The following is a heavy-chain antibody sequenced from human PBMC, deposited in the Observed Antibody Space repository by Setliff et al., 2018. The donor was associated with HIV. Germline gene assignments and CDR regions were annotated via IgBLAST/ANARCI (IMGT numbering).Heavy chain of an antibody. CDR2: IIPIFGIA. CDR3: ARERYCSAGSCYSKLSWFDP. CDR1: GGTFRKYA. V-gene: IGHV1-69*05. Sequence: SVKVSCKASGGTFRKYAISQVRQAPGQGLEWMGGIIPIFGIANYAQKFQDRVTITTDESTTTAYMELSSLRSEDTAVYFCARERYCSAGSCYSKLSWFDPWGQGTLVTVS. J-gene: IGHJ5*02. D-gene: IGHD2-15*01.